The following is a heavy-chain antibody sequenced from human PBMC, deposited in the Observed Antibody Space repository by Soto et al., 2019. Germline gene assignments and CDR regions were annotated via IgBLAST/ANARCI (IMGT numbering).Heavy chain of an antibody. D-gene: IGHD3-10*01. V-gene: IGHV1-2*04. CDR1: GYTFTGYY. CDR2: INPNSGGT. Sequence: ASVKVSCKASGYTFTGYYMHWVRQAPGQGLEWMGWINPNSGGTNYAQKFQGWVTMTRDTSISTAYMELSRLRSDDTAVYYCARDVVSRISDTLGFGEWNAFDIWGQGTMVTVSS. CDR3: ARDVVSRISDTLGFGEWNAFDI. J-gene: IGHJ3*02.